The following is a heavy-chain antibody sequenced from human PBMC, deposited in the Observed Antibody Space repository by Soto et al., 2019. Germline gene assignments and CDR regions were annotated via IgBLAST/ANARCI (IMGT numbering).Heavy chain of an antibody. CDR3: ARGRYVDTAMVDY. CDR2: IIPILGIA. V-gene: IGHV1-69*02. CDR1: GGTFSSYT. J-gene: IGHJ4*02. D-gene: IGHD5-18*01. Sequence: QVQLVQSGAEVKKPGSSVKVSCKASGGTFSSYTISWVRQAPGQGLEWMGRIIPILGIANYAQKFQGRVTITADKSTSTAYMELSSLRSEDTAVYYCARGRYVDTAMVDYWGQGTLVIVSS.